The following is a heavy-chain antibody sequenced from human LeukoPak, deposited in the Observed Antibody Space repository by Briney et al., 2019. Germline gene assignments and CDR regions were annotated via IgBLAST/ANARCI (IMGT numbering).Heavy chain of an antibody. D-gene: IGHD3-22*01. CDR2: IFSSGTT. CDR3: ARFVRDYYDSSGQIDY. J-gene: IGHJ4*02. V-gene: IGHV4-4*08. Sequence: PSETLSLTCTVSGGSINNHFWSWIRQPPGKGLEWIGNIFSSGTTNYNPSLKSRVTISVDTSKTQFSLKLNSVTAADTAVYYCARFVRDYYDSSGQIDYWGQGTLVTVSS. CDR1: GGSINNHF.